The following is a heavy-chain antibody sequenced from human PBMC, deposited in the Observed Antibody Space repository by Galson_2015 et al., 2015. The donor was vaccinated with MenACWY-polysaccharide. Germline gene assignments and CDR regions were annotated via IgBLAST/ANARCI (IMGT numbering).Heavy chain of an antibody. CDR3: ARDSHYNPLDY. CDR2: IKEDGSVK. D-gene: IGHD1-1*01. CDR1: GFTFSSSW. Sequence: SLRLSCAVSGFTFSSSWMTWVRQAPGKGLEWVANIKEDGSVKNYVDSVRGRFTISRDNALNSVYLQVDSLRAEDTAVYYCARDSHYNPLDYWGQGTLVAVSS. J-gene: IGHJ4*02. V-gene: IGHV3-7*01.